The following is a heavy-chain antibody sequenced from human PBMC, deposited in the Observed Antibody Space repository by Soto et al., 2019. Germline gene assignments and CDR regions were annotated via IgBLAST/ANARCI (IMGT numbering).Heavy chain of an antibody. CDR2: INPNSVGT. J-gene: IGHJ6*02. CDR1: GYTLTGYY. V-gene: IGHV1-2*04. CDR3: ATAAPTEYYSYYYGMEV. Sequence: ASVKVSCKASGYTLTGYYIHWVRQAPGQGLEWMGWINPNSVGTNYAQKFQGWVTMTRDTSISTVYMELRRLRSDDTAVYYCATAAPTEYYSYYYGMEVWGQGTTVTVSS. D-gene: IGHD2-15*01.